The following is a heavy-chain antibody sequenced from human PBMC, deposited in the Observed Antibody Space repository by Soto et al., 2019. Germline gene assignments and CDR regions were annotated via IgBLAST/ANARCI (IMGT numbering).Heavy chain of an antibody. CDR2: ISGSGGSP. D-gene: IGHD6-6*01. Sequence: PGGSLRLSCAASGFTFYNYAMSWVRQAPGEGLEWVSAISGSGGSPYYADSVKGRFTISRDNSKNTMYLQMNSLRGEDTALYYCAKDQGASLTASRPTDYWGQGTLVTVSS. CDR1: GFTFYNYA. CDR3: AKDQGASLTASRPTDY. V-gene: IGHV3-23*01. J-gene: IGHJ4*02.